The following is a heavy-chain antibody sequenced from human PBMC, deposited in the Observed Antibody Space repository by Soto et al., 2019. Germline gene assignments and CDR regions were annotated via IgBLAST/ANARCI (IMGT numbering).Heavy chain of an antibody. D-gene: IGHD6-19*01. Sequence: QVQLQQWGAGLLKPSETLSLTCAVYGGSCSGYYWCWIRQPPGKGREWIGEINHSGSTNYNPSLKSRVTISVDPSKNQFSLKLRSVPAADTAVYYCASPQGWYSPRLGDWFDPWGQGTLVTVSS. J-gene: IGHJ5*02. CDR1: GGSCSGYY. V-gene: IGHV4-34*01. CDR2: INHSGST. CDR3: ASPQGWYSPRLGDWFDP.